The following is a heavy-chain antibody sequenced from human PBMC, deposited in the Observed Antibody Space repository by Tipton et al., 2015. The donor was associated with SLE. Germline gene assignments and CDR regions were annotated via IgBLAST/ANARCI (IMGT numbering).Heavy chain of an antibody. CDR2: VFYSGST. V-gene: IGHV4-59*12. J-gene: IGHJ4*02. CDR1: GGSISRYY. CDR3: ARGPNIVIVPAPFYY. Sequence: TLFLTCTVSGGSISRYYWNWIRQPPGKGLEWIGYVFYSGSTNYSPSLRSRVTISVDTSKNQFSLKLTSVTAADTAVYYCARGPNIVIVPAPFYYWGQGTLVTVSS. D-gene: IGHD2/OR15-2a*01.